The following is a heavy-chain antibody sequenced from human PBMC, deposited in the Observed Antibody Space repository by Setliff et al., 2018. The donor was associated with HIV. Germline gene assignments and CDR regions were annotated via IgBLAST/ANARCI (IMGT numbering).Heavy chain of an antibody. CDR3: ARGYRSAWNSWFDA. Sequence: ASVKVSCKASGYNFIDYNFIWVRQAPGQGLEWMGWISAYSGDINYSQKFQGRVTMTKDTSTSTAYMELRSLRSDDTAIYYCARGYRSAWNSWFDAWGQGTRVTVSS. CDR1: GYNFIDYN. CDR2: ISAYSGDI. V-gene: IGHV1-18*04. J-gene: IGHJ5*02. D-gene: IGHD6-19*01.